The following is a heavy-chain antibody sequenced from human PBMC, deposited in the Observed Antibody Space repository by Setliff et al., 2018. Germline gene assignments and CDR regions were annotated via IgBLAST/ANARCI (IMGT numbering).Heavy chain of an antibody. CDR2: INPSGGST. D-gene: IGHD3-3*01. V-gene: IGHV1-46*01. CDR3: ARGRNYNFWSGYYNYYYYGMDV. J-gene: IGHJ6*02. Sequence: ASVKVSCKASGYTFTSHYMHWVRQAPGQGLEWMGIINPSGGSTSYAQKFQGRVTMTRDTSTSTVYMELSSLRSEDTAVYYCARGRNYNFWSGYYNYYYYGMDVWGQGTTVTVSS. CDR1: GYTFTSHY.